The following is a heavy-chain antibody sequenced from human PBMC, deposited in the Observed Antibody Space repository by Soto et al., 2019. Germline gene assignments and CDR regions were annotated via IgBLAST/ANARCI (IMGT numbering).Heavy chain of an antibody. D-gene: IGHD3-22*01. CDR1: GFTFSDYY. V-gene: IGHV3-11*01. Sequence: GGSLRLSCAASGFTFSDYYMSWIRQAPGKGLEWVPYISSSGSTIYYADSVKGRFTISRDNAKNSLYLQMNSLRAEDTAMYYCASKEYKYESSGYFYWGQGTLVTVSS. J-gene: IGHJ4*02. CDR3: ASKEYKYESSGYFY. CDR2: ISSSGSTI.